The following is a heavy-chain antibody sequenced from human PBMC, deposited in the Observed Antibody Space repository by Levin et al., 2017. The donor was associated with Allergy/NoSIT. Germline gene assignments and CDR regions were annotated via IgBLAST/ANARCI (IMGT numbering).Heavy chain of an antibody. CDR2: TKHDGSEK. D-gene: IGHD2-8*02. Sequence: SGGSLRLSLTCAASGFTFSSYWMSWVRQAPGKGLEWVANTKHDGSEKYYVDSVKGRFTISRDNAKNSVYLQMNSLRVEDTAVYYCARNWRSAFDIWGQGTMVTVSS. CDR3: ARNWRSAFDI. J-gene: IGHJ3*02. V-gene: IGHV3-7*04. CDR1: GFTFSSYW.